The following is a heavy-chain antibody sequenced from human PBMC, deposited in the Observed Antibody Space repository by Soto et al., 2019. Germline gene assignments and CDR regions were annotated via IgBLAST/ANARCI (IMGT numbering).Heavy chain of an antibody. D-gene: IGHD6-13*01. CDR2: IYYSGST. V-gene: IGHV4-59*01. CDR1: GGSISSYY. Sequence: QVQLQESGPGLVKPSETLSLTCTVSGGSISSYYWSWIRQPPGKGLEWIGYIYYSGSTNYNPSLKSPATISVDTSKNQFSLKLSAVTAAATAVYYCARAAAAGAYFDYWGQGTLVTVSS. CDR3: ARAAAAGAYFDY. J-gene: IGHJ4*02.